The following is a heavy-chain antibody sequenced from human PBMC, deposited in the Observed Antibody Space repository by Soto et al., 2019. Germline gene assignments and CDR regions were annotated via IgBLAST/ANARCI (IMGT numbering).Heavy chain of an antibody. V-gene: IGHV5-10-1*01. CDR1: GYIFTSYW. Sequence: PGESLKISCKGSGYIFTSYWISWVRQMPGKGLEWMGRIDPTDSYTDYSPSFQGHVTISVDKSINTAYLQWSSLKASDSAMYYCARLALLSLVAVWGFDYWGLGTLVTVSS. CDR3: ARLALLSLVAVWGFDY. J-gene: IGHJ4*02. D-gene: IGHD3-16*01. CDR2: IDPTDSYT.